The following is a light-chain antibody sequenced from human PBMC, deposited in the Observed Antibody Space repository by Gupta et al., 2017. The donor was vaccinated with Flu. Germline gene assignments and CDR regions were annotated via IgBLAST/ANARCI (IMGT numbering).Light chain of an antibody. J-gene: IGLJ3*02. CDR2: GDN. CDR1: RSNVGCNY. CDR3: CTWAIGLNWV. Sequence: PRVTVSCSRSRSNVGCNYVFWYQQFPGKAPKLIIYGDNKRPSGVPDRFSGSKSGNSASLTITGLQSEDEADYYCCTWAIGLNWVFGGGTKLTVL. V-gene: IGLV1-47*02.